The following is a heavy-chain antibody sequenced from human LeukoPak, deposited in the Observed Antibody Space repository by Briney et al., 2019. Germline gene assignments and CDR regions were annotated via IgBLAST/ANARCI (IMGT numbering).Heavy chain of an antibody. CDR2: IIPIFGTA. D-gene: IGHD3-3*01. V-gene: IGHV1-69*13. CDR1: GGTFNSYA. Sequence: GASVKVSCKASGGTFNSYAISWVRQAPGQGLEWMGGIIPIFGTANYAQKFQGRVTITADESTSTAYMELSSLRSEDTAVYYCATYDFWSGYYPFDYWGQGTLVTVSS. J-gene: IGHJ4*02. CDR3: ATYDFWSGYYPFDY.